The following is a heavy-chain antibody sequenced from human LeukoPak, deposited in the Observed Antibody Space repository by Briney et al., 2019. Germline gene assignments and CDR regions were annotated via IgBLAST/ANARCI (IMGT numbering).Heavy chain of an antibody. CDR2: IYYSGST. J-gene: IGHJ1*01. Sequence: SETLSLTCTVSGGSIRGYYWSWIRQPPGKGPEWIGYIYYSGSTNYNPSLKSRVAISVDTSKNQFSLKLSSVTAADTAVYYCASYSSSLEYFHPWGQGTLVTVSS. D-gene: IGHD6-13*01. V-gene: IGHV4-59*01. CDR1: GGSIRGYY. CDR3: ASYSSSLEYFHP.